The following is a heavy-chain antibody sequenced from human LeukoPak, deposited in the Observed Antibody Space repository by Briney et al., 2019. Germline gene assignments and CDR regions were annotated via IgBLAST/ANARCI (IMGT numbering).Heavy chain of an antibody. CDR2: VYAGGSVA. Sequence: PGGSLRLSCTASGFSFSTFAMAWVRQAPGRGLDWVSGVYAGGSVANYADSVKGRFTISRDNSKNTLYLQMNNLRVEDMAVYYCAKDLTFGVGGWEFDAWGQGSLVTVSS. CDR1: GFSFSTFA. J-gene: IGHJ5*02. D-gene: IGHD2-8*01. V-gene: IGHV3-23*03. CDR3: AKDLTFGVGGWEFDA.